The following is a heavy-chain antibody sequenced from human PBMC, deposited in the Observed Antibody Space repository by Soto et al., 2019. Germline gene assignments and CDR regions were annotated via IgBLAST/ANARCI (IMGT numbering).Heavy chain of an antibody. Sequence: TSETLSLACAVYGGSFSGYYWSWIRQPPGKGLEWIGEINHSGSTNYNPSLKSRVTISVDTSKNQFSLKLSSVTAADTDVYYCARKMPTMIVVVIQNWFDPWGQGTLVTVSS. J-gene: IGHJ5*02. V-gene: IGHV4-34*01. CDR1: GGSFSGYY. CDR3: ARKMPTMIVVVIQNWFDP. CDR2: INHSGST. D-gene: IGHD3-22*01.